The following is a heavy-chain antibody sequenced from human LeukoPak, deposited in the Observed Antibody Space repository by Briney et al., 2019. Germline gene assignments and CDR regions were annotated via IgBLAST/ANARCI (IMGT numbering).Heavy chain of an antibody. CDR3: ARGDNWNYFTYFDY. Sequence: GGSLRLSCAASGFTVSSYYMNWVRQAPGKGLEWVSVIYSGSSTYYADSVKARFTISRDNSKNTLYLQMNSLRAEDTAVYYCARGDNWNYFTYFDYWGQGTLVTVSS. CDR2: IYSGSST. CDR1: GFTVSSYY. D-gene: IGHD1-7*01. V-gene: IGHV3-53*01. J-gene: IGHJ4*02.